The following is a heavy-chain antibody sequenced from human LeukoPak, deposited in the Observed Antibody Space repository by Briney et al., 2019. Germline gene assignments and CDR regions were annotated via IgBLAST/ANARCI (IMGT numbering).Heavy chain of an antibody. J-gene: IGHJ6*03. CDR1: GGSISSSSYY. Sequence: PSETLSLTCTVSGGSISSSSYYWGWIRQPPGKGLEWIGSIYYSGSTYYNPSLKSRVTISVDTSKNQFSLKLSSVTAADTAVYYCATAGSAAGTARRRYYYYYMDVWGKGTTVTVSS. CDR3: ATAGSAAGTARRRYYYYYMDV. D-gene: IGHD6-13*01. CDR2: IYYSGST. V-gene: IGHV4-39*07.